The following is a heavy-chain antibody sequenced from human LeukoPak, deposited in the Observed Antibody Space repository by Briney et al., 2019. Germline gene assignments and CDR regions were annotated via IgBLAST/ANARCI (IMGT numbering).Heavy chain of an antibody. J-gene: IGHJ4*02. CDR1: GFTFSSYG. CDR2: ISYDGSNK. D-gene: IGHD1-26*01. CDR3: ARGVGELPGGTSNDY. Sequence: PGGSLRLSCAASGFTFSSYGMHWVRQAPGKGLEWVAVISYDGSNKYYADSVKGRFTISRDNSKNTLYLQMNSLRAEDTAVYYCARGVGELPGGTSNDYWGQGTLVTVSS. V-gene: IGHV3-30*03.